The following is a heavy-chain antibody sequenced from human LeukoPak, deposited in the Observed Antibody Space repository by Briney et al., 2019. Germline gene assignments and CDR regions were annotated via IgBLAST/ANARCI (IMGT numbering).Heavy chain of an antibody. V-gene: IGHV3-23*01. J-gene: IGHJ5*02. D-gene: IGHD3-10*01. CDR1: GFTFSSYA. CDR3: ARDNYYGSGSYYKSPPGWFDP. CDR2: ISGSGGST. Sequence: GGSLRLSCAASGFTFSSYAMSWVRQAPGKGLEWVSAISGSGGSTYYADSVKGRFTISRDNSKNTLYLQMNSLRAEDTAVYYCARDNYYGSGSYYKSPPGWFDPWGQGTLVTVSS.